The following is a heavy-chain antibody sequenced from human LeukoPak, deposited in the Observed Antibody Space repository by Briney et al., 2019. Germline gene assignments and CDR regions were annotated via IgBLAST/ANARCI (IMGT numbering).Heavy chain of an antibody. Sequence: GGSLRLSCAASGFTFSSYEMNWVRQAPGKGLXXXXXXSSSGSTIYYADSVKGRFTISRDNAKNSLYLQMNSLRAEDTAVYYCARDRITMVRGVPYYYYGMDVWGKGTTVTVSS. CDR1: GFTFSSYE. D-gene: IGHD3-10*01. CDR3: ARDRITMVRGVPYYYYGMDV. CDR2: XSSSGSTI. V-gene: IGHV3-48*03. J-gene: IGHJ6*04.